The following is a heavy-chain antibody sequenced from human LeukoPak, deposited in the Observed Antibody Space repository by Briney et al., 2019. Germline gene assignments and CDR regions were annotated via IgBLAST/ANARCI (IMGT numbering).Heavy chain of an antibody. CDR3: GRDNNYKVDV. Sequence: LAGGSLTLSCATSGFTFSHYWMLWVRQAPGKGLVWVSNIKTDGSITNYADSVRGRFTISRDNAKNILYLQINSLRAEDTAVYYCGRDNNYKVDVWGKGTTVTVSS. V-gene: IGHV3-74*01. CDR2: IKTDGSIT. J-gene: IGHJ6*04. CDR1: GFTFSHYW. D-gene: IGHD4-11*01.